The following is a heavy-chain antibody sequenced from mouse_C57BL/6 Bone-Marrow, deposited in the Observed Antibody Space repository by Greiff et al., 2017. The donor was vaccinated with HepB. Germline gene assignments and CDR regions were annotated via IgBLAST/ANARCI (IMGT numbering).Heavy chain of an antibody. CDR1: GYSITSDY. V-gene: IGHV3-8*01. Sequence: EVQGVESGPGLAKPSQTLSLTCSVTGYSITSDYWNWIRKFPGNKLEYMGYISYSGSTYDNPSLKSRISITRDTSKNQYYLQLNSVTTEDTDTYYGARRYYDYDGGYYFDYWGQGTTLTVSS. CDR3: ARRYYDYDGGYYFDY. D-gene: IGHD2-4*01. J-gene: IGHJ2*01. CDR2: ISYSGST.